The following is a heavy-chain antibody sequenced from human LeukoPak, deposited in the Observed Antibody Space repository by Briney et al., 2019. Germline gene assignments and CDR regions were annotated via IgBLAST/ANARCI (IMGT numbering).Heavy chain of an antibody. Sequence: PSETLSLTCTVSGGSISSTGYYWSWIRQLPGKGLEWIGYIYFSGSAYYNPSLKSRVTISVDTSKNQFSLKLSSVTAADTAVYYCARAYFCGGDCYSFDYWGQGTLATVSS. CDR2: IYFSGSA. CDR1: GGSISSTGYY. J-gene: IGHJ4*02. D-gene: IGHD2-21*02. CDR3: ARAYFCGGDCYSFDY. V-gene: IGHV4-31*03.